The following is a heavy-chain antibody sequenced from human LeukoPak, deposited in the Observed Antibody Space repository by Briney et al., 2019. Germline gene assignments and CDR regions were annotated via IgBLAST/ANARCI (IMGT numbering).Heavy chain of an antibody. D-gene: IGHD4-23*01. Sequence: GGSLRLSCAASGFTFSSYGMHWVRQAPGKGLEWVAIIWYDGINKYYADSVKGRFTISRDNSKNRLYLQMNSLRAEDTAVYYCAKDTYGGKSLADYWGQGTLVTVTS. CDR3: AKDTYGGKSLADY. CDR2: IWYDGINK. CDR1: GFTFSSYG. J-gene: IGHJ4*02. V-gene: IGHV3-33*06.